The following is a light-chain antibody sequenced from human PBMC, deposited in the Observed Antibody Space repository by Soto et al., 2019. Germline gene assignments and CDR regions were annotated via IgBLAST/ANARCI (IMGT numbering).Light chain of an antibody. V-gene: IGKV1-39*01. Sequence: DIQMTQSPSSLSASVGDRVTITCRASQSISRYLNWYQQKPGKAPNLLIYVASSLQSEVPSRFSGSGSGTDFTLTISCLQSEDFATYYCQQYYSYPAFGQGTKVDIK. CDR2: VAS. CDR3: QQYYSYPA. CDR1: QSISRY. J-gene: IGKJ1*01.